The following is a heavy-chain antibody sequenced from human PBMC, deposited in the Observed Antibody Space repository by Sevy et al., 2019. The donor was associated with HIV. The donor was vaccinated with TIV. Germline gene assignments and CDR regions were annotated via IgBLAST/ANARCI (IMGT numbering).Heavy chain of an antibody. J-gene: IGHJ4*02. CDR1: GFTFSKYS. CDR3: AREGCSKPHDY. Sequence: GGSLRLSCAASGFTFSKYSMSWVRQPPGKVLEWVSTFSFGCGEINYADSVKGRFTISRDNSKSSVYLQMNSLRAEDTALYYCAREGCSKPHDYWGQGTLVTVSS. V-gene: IGHV3-23*01. D-gene: IGHD2-2*01. CDR2: FSFGCGEI.